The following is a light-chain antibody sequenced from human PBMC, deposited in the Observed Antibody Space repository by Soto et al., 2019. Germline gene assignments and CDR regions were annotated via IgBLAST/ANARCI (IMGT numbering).Light chain of an antibody. CDR3: QKAHSFPFN. Sequence: DIQITHSPSSVSASVGDRVTISFLASQRVSTWLAWYQQKPGKAPKLLIYAASRLQSGVPSRFSGSGSGTDFILTISSLQPEDFATYYCQKAHSFPFNFGPGTKVDIK. V-gene: IGKV1-12*01. J-gene: IGKJ3*01. CDR1: QRVSTW. CDR2: AAS.